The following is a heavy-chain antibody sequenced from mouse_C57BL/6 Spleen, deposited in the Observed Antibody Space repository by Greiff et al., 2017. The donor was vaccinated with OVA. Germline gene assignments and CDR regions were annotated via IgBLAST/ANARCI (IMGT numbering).Heavy chain of an antibody. CDR3: ARHEDEDYYGSRYFDV. CDR1: GYTFTEYT. CDR2: FYPGSGSI. J-gene: IGHJ1*03. D-gene: IGHD1-1*01. V-gene: IGHV1-62-2*01. Sequence: QVQLKQSGAELVKPGASVKLSCKASGYTFTEYTIHWVKQRSGQGLEWIGWFYPGSGSIKYNEKFKDKATLTADKSSSTVYMELSRLTSEDSAVYFCARHEDEDYYGSRYFDVWGTGTTVTVSS.